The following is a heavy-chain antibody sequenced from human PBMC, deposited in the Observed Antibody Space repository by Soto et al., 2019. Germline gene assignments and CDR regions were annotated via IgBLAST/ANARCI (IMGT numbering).Heavy chain of an antibody. V-gene: IGHV3-30-3*01. J-gene: IGHJ6*02. D-gene: IGHD6-19*01. CDR1: GFTFNYYP. CDR3: ARLPGALVAVLYIYPLDGREAMSDVDV. Sequence: QMQLVESGGGVVQPGESLRLSCAASGFTFNYYPMHWVRQTPGKGLEWVAVISFDGSNKYYADSVKGRFTISRDNSKNMLYLQMNSLRAEDAAVYYCARLPGALVAVLYIYPLDGREAMSDVDVWGQGTTVSVYS. CDR2: ISFDGSNK.